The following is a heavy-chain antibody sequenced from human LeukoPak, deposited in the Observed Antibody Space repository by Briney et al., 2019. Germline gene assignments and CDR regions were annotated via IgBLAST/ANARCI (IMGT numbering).Heavy chain of an antibody. CDR3: AKDGAYYGSGSYYY. CDR1: GFTFSSYA. J-gene: IGHJ4*02. Sequence: GGSLRLSCAASGFTFSSYAMSWVRQAPGKGLEWVSAISGSGGSTYYADSVKGRFTISRDNSKNTLYLQMNSLRAEDTAVYYCAKDGAYYGSGSYYYWGQETLVTVSS. V-gene: IGHV3-23*01. D-gene: IGHD3-10*01. CDR2: ISGSGGST.